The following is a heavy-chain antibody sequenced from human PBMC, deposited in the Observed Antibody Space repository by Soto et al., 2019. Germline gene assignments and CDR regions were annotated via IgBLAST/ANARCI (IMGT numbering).Heavy chain of an antibody. J-gene: IGHJ3*02. V-gene: IGHV4-34*01. Sequence: QVQLQQWGAGLLKPSETLSLTCAVYGGFVTSGSYYWSWIRQPPGKGREWIGEMSHSGGTHFNPSLKTRVTISVDTSKNPFTLKMSSVTAADTALYYCARVERGTATTVVDAFDIWGPGTMVTVSS. D-gene: IGHD1-1*01. CDR1: GGFVTSGSYY. CDR3: ARVERGTATTVVDAFDI. CDR2: MSHSGGT.